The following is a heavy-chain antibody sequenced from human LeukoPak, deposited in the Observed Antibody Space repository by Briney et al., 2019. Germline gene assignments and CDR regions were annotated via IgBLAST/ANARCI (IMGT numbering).Heavy chain of an antibody. CDR1: GDSLTSYY. J-gene: IGHJ5*02. Sequence: PSETLSLTCSVSGDSLTSYYWSWIRQPPGRGLEWIGYVFHSGVTNYNPSLTSRVTLSLDTSKDQFSLKLKSVTAADTAVYLCATRADWLDPWGQGTLVTVSS. CDR3: ATRADWLDP. CDR2: VFHSGVT. V-gene: IGHV4-59*12.